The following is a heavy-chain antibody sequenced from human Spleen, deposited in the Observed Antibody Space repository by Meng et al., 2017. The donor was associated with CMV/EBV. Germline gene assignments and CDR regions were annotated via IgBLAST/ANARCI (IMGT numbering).Heavy chain of an antibody. CDR1: GFTFSSYG. V-gene: IGHV3-30*02. J-gene: IGHJ6*02. CDR2: IRYDGSNQ. D-gene: IGHD3-16*01. CDR3: AKDRYNYVWGRGGMDV. Sequence: GGSLRLSCAASGFTFSSYGMHWVRQAPGKGLEWVAFIRYDGSNQYYEDSVKGRFTISRDNSKNTLYLQMNSLRAEDTAVYYCAKDRYNYVWGRGGMDVWGQGTTVTVSS.